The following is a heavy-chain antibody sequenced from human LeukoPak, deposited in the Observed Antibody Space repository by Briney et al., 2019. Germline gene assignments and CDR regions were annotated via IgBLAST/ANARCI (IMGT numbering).Heavy chain of an antibody. V-gene: IGHV4-38-2*02. J-gene: IGHJ5*02. Sequence: SETLSLTCTVSGYSISSGYYWGWIRQPPGKGLEWIGSIYHSGRTYYNPSLKSRVTISVDTSKNQFSLKLSSVTAADTAVYYCARDEDYGDYVWGAGWFDPWGQGTLVTVSS. CDR3: ARDEDYGDYVWGAGWFDP. CDR1: GYSISSGYY. D-gene: IGHD4-17*01. CDR2: IYHSGRT.